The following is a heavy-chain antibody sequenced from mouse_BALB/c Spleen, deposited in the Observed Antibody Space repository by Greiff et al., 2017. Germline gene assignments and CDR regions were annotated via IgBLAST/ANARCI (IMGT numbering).Heavy chain of an antibody. Sequence: EVKVVDSGPELVKPGASVKISCKASGYTFTDYNMHWVKQSHGKSLEWIGYIYPYNGGTGYNQKFKSKATLTVDNSASTAYMELRSLTSEDSAVYYCARAGITVLENYFDYWGQGTTLTVSS. V-gene: IGHV1S29*02. CDR1: GYTFTDYN. CDR2: IYPYNGGT. CDR3: ARAGITVLENYFDY. J-gene: IGHJ2*01. D-gene: IGHD1-1*01.